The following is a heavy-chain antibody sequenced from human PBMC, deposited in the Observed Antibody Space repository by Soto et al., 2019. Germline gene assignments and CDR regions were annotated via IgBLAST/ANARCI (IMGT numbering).Heavy chain of an antibody. CDR2: IYPNDSDV. V-gene: IGHV5-51*01. D-gene: IGHD2-15*01. J-gene: IGHJ4*02. Sequence: GESLKISCKGFGYSFTAHWIAWVRQMPGKGLEWMGIIYPNDSDVTYSPSFQGQVSISADKSISAAYLQWSSLKASDTAIYYCARHRGVGCRGGRCYSDCFESWGQGTLVTV. CDR1: GYSFTAHW. CDR3: ARHRGVGCRGGRCYSDCFES.